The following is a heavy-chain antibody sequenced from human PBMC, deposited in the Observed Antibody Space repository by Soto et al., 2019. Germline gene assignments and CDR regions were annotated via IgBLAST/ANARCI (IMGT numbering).Heavy chain of an antibody. V-gene: IGHV1-69*08. CDR2: IIPILGIA. Sequence: QVQLVQSGAEVKKPGSSVKVSCKASGGTFSSYTISWVRQAPGQGLEWMGRIIPILGIANYAQKFQGRVTXRAAKXXSTAYMELSSLRSEDTAVYYCAREKGYSGYQPIDYWGQGTLVTVSS. CDR1: GGTFSSYT. D-gene: IGHD5-12*01. CDR3: AREKGYSGYQPIDY. J-gene: IGHJ4*02.